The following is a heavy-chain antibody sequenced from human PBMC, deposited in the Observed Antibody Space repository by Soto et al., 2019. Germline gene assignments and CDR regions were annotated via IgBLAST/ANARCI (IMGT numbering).Heavy chain of an antibody. Sequence: DVQLLQSGGGLVQPGGSLRVSCAASGFSVSSYSMTWVRQAPGKGLEYVSGISVGGYRKFYADSVKGRFTVSRDNSKNILYLQMDSLRVDDTDIYYCSRWDGYGDYWGQGTLVTVSS. J-gene: IGHJ4*02. CDR3: SRWDGYGDY. D-gene: IGHD3-16*01. CDR2: ISVGGYRK. CDR1: GFSVSSYS. V-gene: IGHV3-23*01.